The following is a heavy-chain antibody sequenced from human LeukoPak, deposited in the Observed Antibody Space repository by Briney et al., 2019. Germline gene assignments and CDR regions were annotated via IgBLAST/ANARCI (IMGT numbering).Heavy chain of an antibody. D-gene: IGHD3-22*01. CDR2: IGARGSNT. CDR3: ARRPRDTSGYYLGAYQD. V-gene: IGHV3-23*01. J-gene: IGHJ3*01. CDR1: AFTFTNYA. Sequence: GGSPRDSSAGSAFTFTNYAMTWVRQAPGNGVEWVSLIGARGSNTYYSEYVKGRFTGDRDNSQNKLCLHMSSVRAEDTAVYFCARRPRDTSGYYLGAYQDWGQGTTVTVSS.